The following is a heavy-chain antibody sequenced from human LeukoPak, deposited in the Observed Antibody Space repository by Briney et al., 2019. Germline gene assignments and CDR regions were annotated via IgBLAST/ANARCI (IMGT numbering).Heavy chain of an antibody. V-gene: IGHV3-9*01. CDR1: GFTFDDYA. J-gene: IGHJ4*02. CDR2: ISWNSGSI. CDR3: AKGNGKGFVSLFDY. Sequence: PGGSLRLPCAASGFTFDDYAMHWVRQAPGKGLEWVSGISWNSGSIGYADSVKGRFTISRDNAKNSLYLQMNSLRAEDTALYYCAKGNGKGFVSLFDYWGQGTLVTVSS. D-gene: IGHD1-26*01.